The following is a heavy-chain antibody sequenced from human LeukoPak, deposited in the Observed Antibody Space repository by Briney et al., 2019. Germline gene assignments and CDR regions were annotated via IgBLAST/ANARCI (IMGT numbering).Heavy chain of an antibody. CDR1: GGSISSDY. Sequence: PSETLSLTCTVYGGSISSDYWSWIRQPPGKGLEWIGSIYYSGSTYNNPSLKSRVTISVDTSKNQFSLKLSSVTAADTAVYYCARHEWGCSSTSCYVFDYWGQGTLVTVSS. V-gene: IGHV4-39*01. D-gene: IGHD2-2*01. CDR2: IYYSGST. CDR3: ARHEWGCSSTSCYVFDY. J-gene: IGHJ4*02.